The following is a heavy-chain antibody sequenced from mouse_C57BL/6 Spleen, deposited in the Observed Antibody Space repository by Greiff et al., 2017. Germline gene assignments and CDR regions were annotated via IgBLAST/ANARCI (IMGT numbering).Heavy chain of an antibody. J-gene: IGHJ3*01. D-gene: IGHD1-1*01. CDR1: GYTFTSYW. CDR3: ARESYGSSSFAY. CDR2: IYPSDSET. Sequence: VQLQQPGAELVRPGSSVKLSCKASGYTFTSYWMDWVKQRPGQGLEWIGNIYPSDSETHYNQKFKDKDTLTVDKSSSTAYMQLSSLTSEDSAVXYCARESYGSSSFAYWGQGTLVTVSA. V-gene: IGHV1-61*01.